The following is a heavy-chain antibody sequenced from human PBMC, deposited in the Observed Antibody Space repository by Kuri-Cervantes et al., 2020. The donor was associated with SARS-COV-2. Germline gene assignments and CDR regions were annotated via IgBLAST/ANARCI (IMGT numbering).Heavy chain of an antibody. V-gene: IGHV3-74*01. CDR2: INSDGSST. D-gene: IGHD2-2*01. Sequence: LSLTCAASGFTFSSYWMHWVRQAPGKGLVWVSRINSDGSSTSYADSVKGRFTISRDNAKNTLYLQMNSLRAEDTAVYYCAREYCSSTSCYLNYMDVWGKGTTVTVSS. CDR1: GFTFSSYW. CDR3: AREYCSSTSCYLNYMDV. J-gene: IGHJ6*03.